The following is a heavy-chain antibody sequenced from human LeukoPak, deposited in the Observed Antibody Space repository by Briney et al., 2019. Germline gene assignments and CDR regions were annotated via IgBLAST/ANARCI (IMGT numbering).Heavy chain of an antibody. CDR2: ISYDGSNT. CDR1: GFSFSSFG. Sequence: RGSLRLSRAASGFSFSSFGMHWVRQAPGKGLEWVTVISYDGSNTYYADSVKGRFTISRDNSKKTLYLQMNSLRAEDTAVYYCAKDGPYYYGSGRPNPDYYYYGMDGWGKGTTVTVSS. CDR3: AKDGPYYYGSGRPNPDYYYYGMDG. V-gene: IGHV3-30*18. D-gene: IGHD3-10*01. J-gene: IGHJ6*04.